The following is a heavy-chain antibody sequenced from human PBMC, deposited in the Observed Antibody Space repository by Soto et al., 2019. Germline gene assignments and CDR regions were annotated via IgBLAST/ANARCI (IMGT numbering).Heavy chain of an antibody. V-gene: IGHV3-11*01. Sequence: QVQLMESGGGLGRPGGSLSLSCAASGFTFGDYYINWIRQAPGKGLEWISYISSSGFTTYYADSVKGRFTVSRDTSDKAVFLQMDGLRADDRAFYYCSRPPSVRIGGAYPLFGHGGQGALVTVSS. CDR1: GFTFGDYY. D-gene: IGHD2-8*02. J-gene: IGHJ5*02. CDR3: SRPPSVRIGGAYPLFGH. CDR2: ISSSGFTT.